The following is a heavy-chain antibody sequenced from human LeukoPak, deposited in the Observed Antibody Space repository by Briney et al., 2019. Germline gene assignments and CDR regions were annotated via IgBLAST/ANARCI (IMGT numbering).Heavy chain of an antibody. D-gene: IGHD3-16*01. CDR3: ARRGDENDYYDD. V-gene: IGHV6-1*01. Sequence: SRTLSLICAISGDSVSNSYATWGGLKQSPKGRLEWLGRTYFMSRWIHDYADSLKSRIVNDADTSKNQFSLLLKSVRPDDTAVYSWARRGDENDYYDDGGKETLVTVPS. CDR2: TYFMSRWIH. CDR1: GDSVSNSYAT. J-gene: IGHJ4*02.